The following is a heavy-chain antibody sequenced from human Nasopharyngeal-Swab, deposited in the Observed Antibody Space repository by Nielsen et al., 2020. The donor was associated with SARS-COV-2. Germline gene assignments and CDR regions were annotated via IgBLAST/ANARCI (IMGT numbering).Heavy chain of an antibody. Sequence: GESLKISCAASGFTFDDYMMHWVRQGPGKGLEWVSLITWDGGGTYYADSVKGRFTISRGNSKSSLFLQMNSLRPEDTALYLCAKDSWTGDSYGSGSLFHSWGQGAQVTVSS. V-gene: IGHV3-43*01. D-gene: IGHD3-10*01. CDR1: GFTFDDYM. CDR2: ITWDGGGT. J-gene: IGHJ4*02. CDR3: AKDSWTGDSYGSGSLFHS.